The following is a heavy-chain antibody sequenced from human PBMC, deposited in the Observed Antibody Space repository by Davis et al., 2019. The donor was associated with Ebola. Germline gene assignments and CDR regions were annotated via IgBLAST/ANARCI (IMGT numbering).Heavy chain of an antibody. CDR1: GYTFTSYY. D-gene: IGHD3-22*01. CDR3: ARHDSSGYDAFDI. J-gene: IGHJ3*02. V-gene: IGHV1-46*03. Sequence: ASVKVSCKASGYTFTSYYMHWVRQAPGQGLEWMGIINPSGGGTSYAQKFQGRVTMTRDTSTSTVYMELSSLRSEDTAVYYCARHDSSGYDAFDIWGQGTMVTVSS. CDR2: INPSGGGT.